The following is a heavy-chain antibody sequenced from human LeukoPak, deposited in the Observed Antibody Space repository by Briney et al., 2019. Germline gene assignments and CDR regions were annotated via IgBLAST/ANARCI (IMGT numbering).Heavy chain of an antibody. CDR2: IHNYETTE. D-gene: IGHD1-26*01. CDR3: AKDDPTGRYL. V-gene: IGHV3-30*02. CDR1: GFTFSSFG. J-gene: IGHJ4*02. Sequence: PGGSLRLSCAASGFTFSSFGMHWVRQTPGKGLEWVTFIHNYETTEYYADSVKGRFTISRDNSKNTVYLQMNSLRVEDADVYYCAKDDPTGRYLWGQGTLVTVSS.